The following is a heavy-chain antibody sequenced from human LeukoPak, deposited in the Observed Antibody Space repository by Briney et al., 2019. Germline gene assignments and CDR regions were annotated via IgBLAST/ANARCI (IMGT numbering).Heavy chain of an antibody. CDR3: AKEYDSGGYGAYFDY. CDR1: KFTFSNYG. D-gene: IGHD3-10*01. CDR2: ISFDGRTK. V-gene: IGHV3-30*18. Sequence: GGSLRLSCTASKFTFSNYGMQWVRQAPGKGLEWVAVISFDGRTKYYADSVKGRFTLSRDNSRNTLDLQMNSLGPEDTAVYYCAKEYDSGGYGAYFDYWGRGTPVTVSS. J-gene: IGHJ4*02.